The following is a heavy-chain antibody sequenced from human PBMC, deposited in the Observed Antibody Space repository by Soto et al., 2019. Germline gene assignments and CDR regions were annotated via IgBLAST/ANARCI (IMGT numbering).Heavy chain of an antibody. CDR3: ARVVYCSSTSCYVPRYYYYYYGMDV. CDR1: GYTFTSYG. D-gene: IGHD2-2*01. V-gene: IGHV1-18*01. CDR2: ISAYNGNT. Sequence: ASVQVSCKASGYTFTSYGISWVRQAPGQGLEWMGWISAYNGNTNYAQKLQGIVTMTTDTSTSTAYLELRSLRSDDTAVYYCARVVYCSSTSCYVPRYYYYYYGMDVWGQGTTVTVSS. J-gene: IGHJ6*02.